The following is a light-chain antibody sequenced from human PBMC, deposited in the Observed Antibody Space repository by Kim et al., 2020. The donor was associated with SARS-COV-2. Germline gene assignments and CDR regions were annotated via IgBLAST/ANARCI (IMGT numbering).Light chain of an antibody. J-gene: IGKJ5*01. V-gene: IGKV1-33*01. CDR3: QHYHNLPPT. CDR2: DAS. CDR1: QDISTS. Sequence: DIQMTQSPSSLSVSVGDRVTITCQASQDISTSLNWYQHKPGKAPKVLISDASNLERGVPSRFSGGGSGTDFTFTISSMQPEDIATYYCQHYHNLPPTFGQGTRLEMK.